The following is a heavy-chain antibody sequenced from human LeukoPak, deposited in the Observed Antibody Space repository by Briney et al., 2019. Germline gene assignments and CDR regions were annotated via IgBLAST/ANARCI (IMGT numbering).Heavy chain of an antibody. J-gene: IGHJ5*02. CDR1: GGSFSGYY. CDR2: INHSEST. D-gene: IGHD3-10*01. Sequence: ASETLSLTCAAYGGSFSGYYWSWIRQPPGKGLEWVGEINHSESTNYNPSLKSRVTISVGTSKNQFSLKLSSVTAADTAVYYCARGRITMVRGAPLWFDPWGQGTLVTVSS. CDR3: ARGRITMVRGAPLWFDP. V-gene: IGHV4-34*01.